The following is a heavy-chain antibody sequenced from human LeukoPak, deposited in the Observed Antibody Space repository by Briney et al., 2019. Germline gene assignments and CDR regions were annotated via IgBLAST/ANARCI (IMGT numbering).Heavy chain of an antibody. CDR2: INYSGST. CDR3: AREPRRSGTEIGAFDI. D-gene: IGHD1-1*01. Sequence: SEALSLTCPVSGGSTSSYFCNWIEQPQDRGLVWVGSINYSGSTNYNPCLKSRVTISVDTSKNQFSLMLSSVTAADTAVYYCAREPRRSGTEIGAFDIWGRGTMVTVSS. J-gene: IGHJ3*02. V-gene: IGHV4-59*12. CDR1: GGSTSSYF.